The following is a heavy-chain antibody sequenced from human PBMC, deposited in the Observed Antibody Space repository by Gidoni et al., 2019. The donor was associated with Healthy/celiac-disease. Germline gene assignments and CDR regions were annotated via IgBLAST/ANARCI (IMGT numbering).Heavy chain of an antibody. Sequence: EVQLVESGGGLVKPGGSLRLSCAASGFPFSSYSMNWVRQAPGKGLEWVSSISSSSSYIYYADSVKGRFTIARDNAKNSLYLQMNSLRAEDTAVYYCARDLEYNWNVKDSGLYYYGMDVWGQGTTVTVSS. CDR1: GFPFSSYS. CDR3: ARDLEYNWNVKDSGLYYYGMDV. V-gene: IGHV3-21*01. CDR2: ISSSSSYI. J-gene: IGHJ6*02. D-gene: IGHD1-20*01.